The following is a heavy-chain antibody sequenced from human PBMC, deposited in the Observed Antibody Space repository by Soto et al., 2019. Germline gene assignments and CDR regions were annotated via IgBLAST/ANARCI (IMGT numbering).Heavy chain of an antibody. CDR3: ANDFWSGYS. Sequence: GVLRLSCAASGSTFSRYEMNWVRQAPGKGLEWVSYISGSSSMIYYADSVKGRFTISRDNAKNSLYLQMNSLRAEDTAVYYCANDFWSGYSWGQGTLVTVSS. CDR2: ISGSSSMI. J-gene: IGHJ5*02. CDR1: GSTFSRYE. D-gene: IGHD3-3*01. V-gene: IGHV3-48*03.